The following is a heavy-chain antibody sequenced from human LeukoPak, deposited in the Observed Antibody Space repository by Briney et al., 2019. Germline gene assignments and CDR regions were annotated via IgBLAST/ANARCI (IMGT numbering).Heavy chain of an antibody. CDR3: ARDTSMVRGVIIPNDY. J-gene: IGHJ4*02. CDR1: GFTFSSYS. V-gene: IGHV3-21*01. Sequence: GGSLRLSCAASGFTFSSYSMNWVRQAPGKGLEWVSSISSSSSYIYYADSVKGRFTISRDNAKNSLYLQMNSLRAEDTAVYYCARDTSMVRGVIIPNDYWGQGTLVTVSS. D-gene: IGHD3-10*01. CDR2: ISSSSSYI.